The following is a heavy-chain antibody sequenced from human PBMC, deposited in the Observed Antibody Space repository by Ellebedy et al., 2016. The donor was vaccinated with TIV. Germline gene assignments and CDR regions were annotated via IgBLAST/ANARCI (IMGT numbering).Heavy chain of an antibody. Sequence: AASVKVSCKASGGTFSSYSVSWVRQAPGQGLEWMGRINPILAIANYAQKFQGRVTIIADKSTSTAYMELSNLRSEDTAVYYCARETSGFDYWGQGTLVTVSS. CDR2: INPILAIA. D-gene: IGHD1-26*01. CDR1: GGTFSSYS. V-gene: IGHV1-69*04. CDR3: ARETSGFDY. J-gene: IGHJ4*02.